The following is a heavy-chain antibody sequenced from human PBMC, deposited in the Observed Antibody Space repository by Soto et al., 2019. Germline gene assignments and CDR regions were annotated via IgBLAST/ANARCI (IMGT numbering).Heavy chain of an antibody. Sequence: QVQLVASGGGVVPPGRSLRLSCTASGFTFSNYGMHWVREAPGKGLEWVAVISSDGRSSFYGDSVKGRFTVSRDNSKNTLFLQMLSLRPEDTAIYSCAKDGGSVVGGSVDYWGQGTLVTISS. J-gene: IGHJ4*02. CDR3: AKDGGSVVGGSVDY. CDR1: GFTFSNYG. V-gene: IGHV3-30*18. CDR2: ISSDGRSS. D-gene: IGHD3-16*01.